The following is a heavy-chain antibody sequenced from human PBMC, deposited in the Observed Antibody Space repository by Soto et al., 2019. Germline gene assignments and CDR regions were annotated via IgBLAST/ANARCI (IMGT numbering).Heavy chain of an antibody. J-gene: IGHJ3*02. CDR3: ARDPSSSQHAFDI. D-gene: IGHD6-6*01. CDR2: INPSGGST. V-gene: IGHV1-46*01. CDR1: GHTFTSYY. Sequence: GASVKVSCKASGHTFTSYYMHWVRRAPGQGLEWMGIINPSGGSTSYAQKFQGRVTMTRDTSTSTVYMELSSLRSEDTAVYYCARDPSSSQHAFDIWGQGTMVTVSS.